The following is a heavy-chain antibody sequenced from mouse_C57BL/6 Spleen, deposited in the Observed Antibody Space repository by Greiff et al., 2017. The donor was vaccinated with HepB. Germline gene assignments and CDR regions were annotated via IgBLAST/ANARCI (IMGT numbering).Heavy chain of an antibody. CDR1: GYTFTSYW. CDR3: ARGNYYGTFDY. Sequence: QVQLQQPGAELVMPGASVKLSCKASGYTFTSYWMHWVKQRPGQGLEWIGEIDPSDSYTNYNQKFKGKSTLTVDKSSSTAYMQLSSLTSEDSAVYYCARGNYYGTFDYWGQGTTLTVSS. D-gene: IGHD1-1*01. V-gene: IGHV1-69*01. CDR2: IDPSDSYT. J-gene: IGHJ2*01.